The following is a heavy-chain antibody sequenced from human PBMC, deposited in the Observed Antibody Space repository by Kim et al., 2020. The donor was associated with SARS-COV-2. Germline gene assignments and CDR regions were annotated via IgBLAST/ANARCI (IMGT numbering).Heavy chain of an antibody. J-gene: IGHJ4*02. V-gene: IGHV3-49*03. CDR1: GFTFGDHT. D-gene: IGHD3-22*01. CDR2: IRRNSYGGTT. CDR3: TRGYDSSGYYYVVDY. Sequence: SLRLSCTVSGFTFGDHTMGWFRQAPGKGLEWIGFIRRNSYGGTTESAASVKGRFTISRDDSKSVAYLQMNSLKTEDTAVYFCTRGYDSSGYYYVVDYWGRGTLVTVSS.